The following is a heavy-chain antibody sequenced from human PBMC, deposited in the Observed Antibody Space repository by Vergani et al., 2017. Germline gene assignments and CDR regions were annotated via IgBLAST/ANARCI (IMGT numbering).Heavy chain of an antibody. CDR1: RDSISSSYY. V-gene: IGHV4-38-2*01. CDR3: ARHNGVTPVTADV. J-gene: IGHJ6*02. Sequence: QVQLQESGPGLVKPSETLSLTCAVSRDSISSSYYWGWIRQPPGKGLEWIGSVYQTGTTHYNASLKSRVTISIDTSRNQFSLKLFSVTAADTAVYYCARHNGVTPVTADVWGQGTTVTVSS. D-gene: IGHD4-17*01. CDR2: VYQTGTT.